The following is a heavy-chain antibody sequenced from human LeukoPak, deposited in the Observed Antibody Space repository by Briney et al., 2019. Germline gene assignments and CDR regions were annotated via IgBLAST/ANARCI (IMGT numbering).Heavy chain of an antibody. Sequence: PGGSLRLSCAASGFTFSSYGMHWVRQAPGKGLEWVAVIWYDGSNKYCADSVKGRFTISRDNSKNTLYLQMNSLRAEDTAVYYCARVRYSSSWLFDYWGQGTLVTVSS. CDR2: IWYDGSNK. D-gene: IGHD6-13*01. CDR3: ARVRYSSSWLFDY. J-gene: IGHJ4*02. CDR1: GFTFSSYG. V-gene: IGHV3-33*08.